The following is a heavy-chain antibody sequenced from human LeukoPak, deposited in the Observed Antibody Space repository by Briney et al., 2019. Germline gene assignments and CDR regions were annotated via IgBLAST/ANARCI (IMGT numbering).Heavy chain of an antibody. CDR3: ARGPHQYGSGSKTFDY. CDR1: GGSFSGYY. D-gene: IGHD3-10*01. J-gene: IGHJ4*02. CDR2: VNQSGST. V-gene: IGHV4-34*01. Sequence: SETLSLTCAVYGGSFSGYYWSWIRQPPGKGLEWIGEVNQSGSTNYNPSLKSRVTISVDTSKNQFSLKLSSVTAADTAVYYCARGPHQYGSGSKTFDYWGQGTLVTVSS.